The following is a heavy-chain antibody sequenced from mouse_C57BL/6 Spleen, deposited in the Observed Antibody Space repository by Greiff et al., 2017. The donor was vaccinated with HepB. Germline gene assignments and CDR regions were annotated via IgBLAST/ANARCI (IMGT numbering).Heavy chain of an antibody. V-gene: IGHV1-22*01. Sequence: VHVKQSGPELVKPGASVKMSCKASGYTFTDYNMHWVKQSHGKSLEWIGYINPNNGGTSYNQKFKGKATLTVNKSSSTAYMELRSLTSEDSAVYYCAKDVLTGSDYWGQGTTLTVSS. CDR3: AKDVLTGSDY. CDR2: INPNNGGT. D-gene: IGHD4-1*01. CDR1: GYTFTDYN. J-gene: IGHJ2*01.